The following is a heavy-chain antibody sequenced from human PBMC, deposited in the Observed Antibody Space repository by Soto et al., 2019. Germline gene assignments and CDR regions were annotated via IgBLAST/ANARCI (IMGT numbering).Heavy chain of an antibody. CDR2: IGTAGDT. Sequence: VQLVESGGGVVQPGRSLRLSCAASGFTFSSYAMHWVRQAPGKGLEWVSAIGTAGDTYYPGSVKGRFTISRENAKNSLYLQMNSLRAGDTAVYYCARALNTAMVVFDYWGQGTLVTVSS. CDR3: ARALNTAMVVFDY. V-gene: IGHV3-13*01. CDR1: GFTFSSYA. D-gene: IGHD5-18*01. J-gene: IGHJ4*02.